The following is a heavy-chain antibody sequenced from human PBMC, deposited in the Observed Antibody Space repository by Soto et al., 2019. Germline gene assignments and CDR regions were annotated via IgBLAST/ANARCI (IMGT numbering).Heavy chain of an antibody. CDR2: INPNSGGT. D-gene: IGHD4-17*01. V-gene: IGHV1-2*04. CDR3: ARGGMTTVTRIDY. J-gene: IGHJ4*02. Sequence: ASVKVSCKASGYTFTGYYMHWVRQAPGQGLEWMGWINPNSGGTNYAQKFQGWVTMTRDTSISTAYMELSRLRSDDTSVYYCARGGMTTVTRIDYWGQGTLVTVSS. CDR1: GYTFTGYY.